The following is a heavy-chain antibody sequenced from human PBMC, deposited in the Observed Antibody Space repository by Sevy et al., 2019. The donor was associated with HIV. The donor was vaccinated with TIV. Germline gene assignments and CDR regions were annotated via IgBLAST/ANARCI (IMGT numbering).Heavy chain of an antibody. Sequence: SETLSLTCTVSGGSISSYYWSWIRQPPGKGLEWIGYISYSGSTNYNPSLKSRVTISVDTSKNQFSLKLSSVTAADTAVYYCARGNWWERPIYFDYWGQGTLVTVSS. CDR1: GGSISSYY. CDR2: ISYSGST. V-gene: IGHV4-59*01. D-gene: IGHD1-26*01. J-gene: IGHJ4*02. CDR3: ARGNWWERPIYFDY.